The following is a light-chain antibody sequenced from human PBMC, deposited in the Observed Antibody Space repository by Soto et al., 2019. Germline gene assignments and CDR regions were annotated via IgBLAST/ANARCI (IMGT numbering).Light chain of an antibody. V-gene: IGKV3-20*01. J-gene: IGKJ2*01. CDR3: QQYGSSPGYT. Sequence: EIVLTQSPGTLSLSPGERATLSCRASQSVSSSYLAWYQQKPGQAPRLLIYGASSSATGIPDGFSGSGSGTDFTLTISRLEPEDFAVYYCQQYGSSPGYTFGQGTKLEIK. CDR1: QSVSSSY. CDR2: GAS.